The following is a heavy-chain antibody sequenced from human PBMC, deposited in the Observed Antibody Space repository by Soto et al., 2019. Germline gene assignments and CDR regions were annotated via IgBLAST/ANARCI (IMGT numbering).Heavy chain of an antibody. CDR3: ARHSLPFCGGDCPVAFDI. D-gene: IGHD2-21*01. CDR2: IYYSGST. Sequence: TSETLSLTCTVSGGSISSSSYYWGWIRQPPGKGLEWIGSIYYSGSTYYNPSLKSRVTISVDTSKNQFSLKLSSVTAADTAVYYCARHSLPFCGGDCPVAFDIWGQGTMVTVSS. CDR1: GGSISSSSYY. J-gene: IGHJ3*02. V-gene: IGHV4-39*01.